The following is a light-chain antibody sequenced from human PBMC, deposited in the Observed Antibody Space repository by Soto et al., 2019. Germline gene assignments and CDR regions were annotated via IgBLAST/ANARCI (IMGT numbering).Light chain of an antibody. Sequence: DIQMTQSPSSLSASVGDRVTITCRASQNINTYLNWCQQKPGKAPNLLIYAASSLQSGVPSRFSGSGSGTEFTLTISSLQPEDFATYYCQQSYSTPYTFGQANKLEMK. CDR2: AAS. CDR1: QNINTY. J-gene: IGKJ2*01. V-gene: IGKV1-39*01. CDR3: QQSYSTPYT.